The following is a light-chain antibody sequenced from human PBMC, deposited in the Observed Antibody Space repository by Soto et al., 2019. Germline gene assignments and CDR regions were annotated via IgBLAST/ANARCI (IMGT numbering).Light chain of an antibody. CDR2: GAS. CDR1: QRVSSSY. V-gene: IGKV3-20*01. CDR3: QQYGRSPPFT. Sequence: EIVLTQSPGTLSLSPGERATLSCRASQRVSSSYLAWYQQKPGQAPRLLIYGASSRATGIPDRFSGSGSGTDFTLTICRLEPEDFAVYFCQQYGRSPPFTFGQGTKVEI. J-gene: IGKJ2*01.